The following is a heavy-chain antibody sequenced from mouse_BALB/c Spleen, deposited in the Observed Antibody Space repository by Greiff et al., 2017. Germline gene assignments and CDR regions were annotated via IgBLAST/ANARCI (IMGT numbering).Heavy chain of an antibody. D-gene: IGHD4-1*02. V-gene: IGHV5-17*02. Sequence: EVKVEESGGGLVQPGGSRKLSCAASGFTFSSFGMHWVRQAPEKGLEWVAYISSGSSTIYYADTVKGRFTISRDNPKNTLFLQMTSLRSEDTAMYYCARPSTGTGYFDYWGQGTTLTVSS. CDR1: GFTFSSFG. CDR2: ISSGSSTI. CDR3: ARPSTGTGYFDY. J-gene: IGHJ2*01.